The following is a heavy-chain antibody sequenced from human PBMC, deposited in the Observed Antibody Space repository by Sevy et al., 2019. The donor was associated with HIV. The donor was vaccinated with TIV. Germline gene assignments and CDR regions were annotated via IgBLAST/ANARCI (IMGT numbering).Heavy chain of an antibody. D-gene: IGHD2-15*01. CDR2: IKSKTDGGTT. J-gene: IGHJ4*02. CDR3: TTLGAYCSGGSCYSWAFDY. V-gene: IGHV3-15*01. CDR1: GFTFSNAW. Sequence: GGSLRLSCAASGFTFSNAWMSWVRQAPGKGLEWVGRIKSKTDGGTTDYAAPVKGRFTISRDDSKNTLYLQMNSLKTEDTVVYYCTTLGAYCSGGSCYSWAFDYWGQGTLVTVSS.